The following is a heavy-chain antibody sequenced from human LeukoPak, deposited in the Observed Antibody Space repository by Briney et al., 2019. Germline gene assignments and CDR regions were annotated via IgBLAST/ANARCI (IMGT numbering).Heavy chain of an antibody. CDR1: GFTVSSNY. V-gene: IGHV3-11*04. CDR3: ARESYESGGFDY. J-gene: IGHJ4*02. CDR2: ISSSGSTI. D-gene: IGHD3-22*01. Sequence: PGGSLRLSCAASGFTVSSNYMSWIRQAPGKGLEWVSYISSSGSTIYYADSVKGRFTISRDNAKNSLYLQMNSLRADDTAVYYCARESYESGGFDYWGRGTLVTVSS.